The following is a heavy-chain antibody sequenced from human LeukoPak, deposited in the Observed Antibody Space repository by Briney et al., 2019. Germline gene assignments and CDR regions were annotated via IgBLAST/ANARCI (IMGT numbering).Heavy chain of an antibody. CDR2: INHNGNVN. CDR1: GFTLNNAW. V-gene: IGHV3-7*03. D-gene: IGHD3-16*01. Sequence: GGSLRLSCAASGFTLNNAWMNWARQAPGKGLEWVASINHNGNVNYYVDSVKGRFTISRDNAKNSPYLQMSNLRAEDTAVYFCARGGGLDVWGQGATVTVSS. J-gene: IGHJ6*02. CDR3: ARGGGLDV.